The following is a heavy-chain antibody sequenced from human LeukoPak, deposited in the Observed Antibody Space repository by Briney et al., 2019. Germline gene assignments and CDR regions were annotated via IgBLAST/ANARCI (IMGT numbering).Heavy chain of an antibody. CDR2: INSDGSST. V-gene: IGHV3-74*01. Sequence: GGSLRLSCAASGFTFRSYWMHWVRQAPGKGLVWVSRINSDGSSTSYADSVKGRFTISRDNAKNTLYLQMNSLRAEDTAVYYCARVVYNWTPGNYYYGMDVWGQGTTVTVSS. D-gene: IGHD1-20*01. J-gene: IGHJ6*02. CDR3: ARVVYNWTPGNYYYGMDV. CDR1: GFTFRSYW.